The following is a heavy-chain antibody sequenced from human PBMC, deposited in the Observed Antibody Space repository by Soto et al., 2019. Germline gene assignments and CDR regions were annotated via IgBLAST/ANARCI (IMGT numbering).Heavy chain of an antibody. V-gene: IGHV1-46*03. CDR3: ARVENSYGPWGY. CDR1: GYTFTSYY. J-gene: IGHJ4*02. D-gene: IGHD5-18*01. CDR2: INPSGGST. Sequence: GASVKVSCKASGYTFTSYYMHWVRRAPGQGLEWMGIINPSGGSTSCAQKFQGRVTMTRDTSTSTVYMELSSLRSEDTAVYYCARVENSYGPWGYWGQGTLVTVSS.